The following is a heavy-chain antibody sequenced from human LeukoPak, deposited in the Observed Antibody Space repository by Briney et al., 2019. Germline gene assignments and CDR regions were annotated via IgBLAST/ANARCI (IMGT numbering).Heavy chain of an antibody. V-gene: IGHV4-31*03. D-gene: IGHD6-13*01. CDR2: IYYSGST. Sequence: PSETLSLTCTVSGGSISSGGYYWSWIRQHPGKGLEWIGYIYYSGSTYYNPSLKSRVTLSVDTSKNQFSLKLSSVTAADTAVYYCARERIAAAGTGTFDYWGQGTLVTVSS. CDR1: GGSISSGGYY. J-gene: IGHJ4*02. CDR3: ARERIAAAGTGTFDY.